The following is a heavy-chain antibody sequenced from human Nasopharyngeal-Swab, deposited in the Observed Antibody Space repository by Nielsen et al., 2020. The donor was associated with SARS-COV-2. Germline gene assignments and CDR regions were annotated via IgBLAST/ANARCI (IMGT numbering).Heavy chain of an antibody. D-gene: IGHD2-8*01. CDR1: GGSISSYY. Sequence: SETLSLTCTVSGGSISSYYWSWIRQPPGKGLEWIGYIYYSGSTKYNPSLKSRVTISIDTSKKYFSLELSSLTAADTAVYYCARMVYADYWGQGILVTVSS. J-gene: IGHJ4*02. CDR3: ARMVYADY. CDR2: IYYSGST. V-gene: IGHV4-59*01.